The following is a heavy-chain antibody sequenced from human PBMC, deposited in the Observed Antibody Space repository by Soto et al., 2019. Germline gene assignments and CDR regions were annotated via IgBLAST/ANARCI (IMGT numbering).Heavy chain of an antibody. CDR1: GFTFSSYD. Sequence: RRLSCAASGFTFSSYDMHWVRQATGKGLEWVSAIGTAGDPYYPGSVKGRFTISRENAKNSLYLQMNSLRAGDTAAYYCARGLGYCSSTSCYTWLGMDVWGQGTTVTVSS. D-gene: IGHD2-2*02. V-gene: IGHV3-13*05. CDR2: IGTAGDP. J-gene: IGHJ6*02. CDR3: ARGLGYCSSTSCYTWLGMDV.